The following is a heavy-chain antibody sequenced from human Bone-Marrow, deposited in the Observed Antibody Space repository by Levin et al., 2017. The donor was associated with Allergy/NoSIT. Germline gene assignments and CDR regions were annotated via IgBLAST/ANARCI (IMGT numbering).Heavy chain of an antibody. CDR2: ISNSGGST. CDR1: GFTFSDYA. D-gene: IGHD2-15*01. CDR3: ARHHSYYCAGGSCYIVH. J-gene: IGHJ4*02. V-gene: IGHV3-23*01. Sequence: ASVKVSCAASGFTFSDYAMSWVRQAPGKGLQWIAVISNSGGSTYYADSVKGRFTISRDNSKDMLYLQMNSLRADDTALYYCARHHSYYCAGGSCYIVHWGQGTLVTVSS.